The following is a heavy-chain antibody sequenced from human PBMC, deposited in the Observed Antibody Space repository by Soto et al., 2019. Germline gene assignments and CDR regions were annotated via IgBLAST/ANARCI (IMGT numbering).Heavy chain of an antibody. CDR3: AKDHKTIKGNPVWYDP. Sequence: PGGSLRLSCAASGFAFSDSAMSWVRQAPGKGLEWVAAINSGGGNTYYADSVRGRVTISRDNSKNTLYLQLNNVRADDTAVYYCAKDHKTIKGNPVWYDPWGQGTLVTVSS. CDR1: GFAFSDSA. D-gene: IGHD2-21*01. V-gene: IGHV3-23*01. CDR2: INSGGGNT. J-gene: IGHJ5*02.